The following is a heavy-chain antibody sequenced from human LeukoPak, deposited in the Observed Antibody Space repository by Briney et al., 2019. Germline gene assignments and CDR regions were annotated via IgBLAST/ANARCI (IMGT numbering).Heavy chain of an antibody. CDR1: GGTFSSYA. CDR3: ASPGPAAAGPFDY. V-gene: IGHV1-69*01. Sequence: SVKVSCKASGGTFSSYAISWVRQAPGQGLEWMGGIIPIFGTANYAQKFQGRVTITADESTSTAYMELSSLRSEDTAVYYCASPGPAAAGPFDYWGQGTLVTVSS. D-gene: IGHD6-13*01. J-gene: IGHJ4*02. CDR2: IIPIFGTA.